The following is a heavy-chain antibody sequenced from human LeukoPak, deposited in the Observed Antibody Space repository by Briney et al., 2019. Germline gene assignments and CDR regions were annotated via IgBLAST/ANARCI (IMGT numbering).Heavy chain of an antibody. J-gene: IGHJ4*02. CDR1: GFTFTTHW. CDR3: TRGKYGGYFIDY. Sequence: GGSLRLSCGASGFTFTTHWIHWVRHAPGKGREWVSRIKPDGSDTNYADSVKGRFTISRDNAKNTVYLQMNSLRAEDTAVYYCTRGKYGGYFIDYWGQGTLVTVSS. CDR2: IKPDGSDT. V-gene: IGHV3-74*01. D-gene: IGHD5-12*01.